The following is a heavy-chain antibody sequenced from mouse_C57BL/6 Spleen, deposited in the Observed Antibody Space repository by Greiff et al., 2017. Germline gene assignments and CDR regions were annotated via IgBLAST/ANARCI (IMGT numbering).Heavy chain of an antibody. CDR2: INPSNGGT. Sequence: QVQLQQPGTELVKPGASVKLSCKASGYTFTSYWMHWVKQRPGQGLEWIGNINPSNGGTKYNEKFQSKATLTVDKSSSTAYMQLSSLTSEDSAVYYCARACRYYDSSYDAMYYWGQGTSVTVSS. V-gene: IGHV1-53*01. CDR3: ARACRYYDSSYDAMYY. CDR1: GYTFTSYW. D-gene: IGHD1-1*01. J-gene: IGHJ4*01.